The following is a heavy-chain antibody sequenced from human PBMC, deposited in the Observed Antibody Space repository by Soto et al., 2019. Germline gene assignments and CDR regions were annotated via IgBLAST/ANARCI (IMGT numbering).Heavy chain of an antibody. CDR2: LYWDDDI. CDR3: AHRRKYGDFDY. V-gene: IGHV2-5*02. J-gene: IGHJ4*02. D-gene: IGHD4-17*01. CDR1: GFSLTTSGVG. Sequence: QITLKESGPTLVKPTQTLTLTCTFSGFSLTTSGVGVGWIRQPPGKALEWLALLYWDDDIHYSPSLKSRLTITNDTSKNQVVLTMTKMDPVDTATYYCAHRRKYGDFDYWGQGTPVTVSS.